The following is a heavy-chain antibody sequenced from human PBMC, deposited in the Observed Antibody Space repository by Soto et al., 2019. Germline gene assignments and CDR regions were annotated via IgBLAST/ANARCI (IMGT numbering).Heavy chain of an antibody. CDR3: ARDEDGSEEEHPLRYPYYYGMEV. J-gene: IGHJ6*02. CDR1: GFTFSSHW. D-gene: IGHD2-2*02. V-gene: IGHV3-7*03. CDR2: IKQDGSEK. Sequence: EVQLVESGGGLVQPGGSLRLSCAASGFTFSSHWMSWVRQAPGKGLEWVANIKQDGSEKYYVDSVKGRFTISRDNAKNSLYQQRSSLRAEDTDVYCCARDEDGSEEEHPLRYPYYYGMEVWGLGSTVTVSS.